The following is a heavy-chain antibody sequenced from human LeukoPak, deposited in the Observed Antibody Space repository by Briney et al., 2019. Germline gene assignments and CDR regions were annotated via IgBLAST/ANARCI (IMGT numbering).Heavy chain of an antibody. V-gene: IGHV1-69*13. Sequence: SVKVSCKASGGTFSSYAISWVRQAPGQGLEWMGGIIPIFGTANYAQKFQGRVTITADESTSTAYMELSSLRSEDTAVYYCARVRFLQYYMDVRGKGTTVTVSS. J-gene: IGHJ6*03. CDR3: ARVRFLQYYMDV. D-gene: IGHD3-3*01. CDR1: GGTFSSYA. CDR2: IIPIFGTA.